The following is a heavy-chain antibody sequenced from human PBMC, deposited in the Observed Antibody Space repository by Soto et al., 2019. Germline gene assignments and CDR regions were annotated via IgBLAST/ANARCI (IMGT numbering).Heavy chain of an antibody. V-gene: IGHV1-46*03. Sequence: GASVKVSCKASGYTFTSYYMHWVRQAPGQGLEWMGIINPSGGSTSYAQKFQGRVTMTRDTSTSTVYMELSSLRSEDTAVYYCARAHVDIVATIIHWGYYFDYWGQGTLVTVSS. CDR3: ARAHVDIVATIIHWGYYFDY. CDR2: INPSGGST. J-gene: IGHJ4*02. D-gene: IGHD5-12*01. CDR1: GYTFTSYY.